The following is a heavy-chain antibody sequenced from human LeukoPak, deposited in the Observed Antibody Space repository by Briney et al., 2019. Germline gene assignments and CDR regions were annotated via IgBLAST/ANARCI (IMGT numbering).Heavy chain of an antibody. J-gene: IGHJ5*02. Sequence: GGSLSLSCAASGFTFSDYYMSWIRQAPGKGLEWVSYISSSGSTIYYADSVKGRFTISRDNAKNSLYLQMNSLRAEDTAVYYCARDRDSSSSYNWFDPWGQGTLVTVSS. D-gene: IGHD6-6*01. CDR3: ARDRDSSSSYNWFDP. V-gene: IGHV3-11*01. CDR1: GFTFSDYY. CDR2: ISSSGSTI.